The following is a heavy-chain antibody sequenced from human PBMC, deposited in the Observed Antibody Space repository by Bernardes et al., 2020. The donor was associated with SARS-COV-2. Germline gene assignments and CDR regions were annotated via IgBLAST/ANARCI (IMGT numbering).Heavy chain of an antibody. CDR1: GFTFSSYG. CDR2: IWYDGSNK. J-gene: IGHJ6*02. V-gene: IGHV3-33*08. CDR3: ARDADLVQAARDDILTGYYSSYYYYGMDV. D-gene: IGHD3-9*01. Sequence: GGSLRLSCAASGFTFSSYGMHWVRQAPGKGLEWVAVIWYDGSNKYYADSVKGRFTISRDNSKNTLYLQMNSLRAEDTAVYYCARDADLVQAARDDILTGYYSSYYYYGMDVWGQGTTVTVSS.